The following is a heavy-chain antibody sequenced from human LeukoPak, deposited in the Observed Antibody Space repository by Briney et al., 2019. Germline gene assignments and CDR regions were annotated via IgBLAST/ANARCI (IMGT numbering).Heavy chain of an antibody. V-gene: IGHV1-18*01. CDR1: GYTFGSYS. Sequence: ASVKVSCKASGYTFGSYSTNWVRQAPGQGLAWLGWVNTYSGDTKYSQKFQGRVTLTTDSSTGTAYMELTRLRSDDTAIYFCARGRAAADDFDLWGQGTPVTVPS. CDR2: VNTYSGDT. D-gene: IGHD6-13*01. CDR3: ARGRAAADDFDL. J-gene: IGHJ4*02.